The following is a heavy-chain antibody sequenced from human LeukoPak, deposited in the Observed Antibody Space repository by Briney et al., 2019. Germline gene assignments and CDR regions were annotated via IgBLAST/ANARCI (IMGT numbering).Heavy chain of an antibody. V-gene: IGHV4-4*07. D-gene: IGHD4-23*01. CDR2: IYTSGST. Sequence: SETLSLTCTVSGGSISSYYRSWIRQTAGKRLEWIGRIYTSGSTNYNPSLKRRVTMSVDTSKTQFSLKLSAVTAADTAVYYCASSPNSRTPYYYYYYMDVWGKGTTVTVSS. CDR3: ASSPNSRTPYYYYYYMDV. J-gene: IGHJ6*03. CDR1: GGSISSYY.